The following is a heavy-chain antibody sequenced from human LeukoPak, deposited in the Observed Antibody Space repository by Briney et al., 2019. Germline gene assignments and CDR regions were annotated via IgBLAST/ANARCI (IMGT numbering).Heavy chain of an antibody. J-gene: IGHJ4*02. CDR2: INPNTGGT. D-gene: IGHD3-16*02. CDR3: ARAPDYDYVWGTYRLGY. V-gene: IGHV1-2*02. Sequence: SVKVSCKASGYTFTGYSIHWVRQAPGQGVEWMGWINPNTGGTNYAQKFQGRVTMTRDTSISTVYMELSSLRFDDTGVFYCARAPDYDYVWGTYRLGYWGQGSLVTVSS. CDR1: GYTFTGYS.